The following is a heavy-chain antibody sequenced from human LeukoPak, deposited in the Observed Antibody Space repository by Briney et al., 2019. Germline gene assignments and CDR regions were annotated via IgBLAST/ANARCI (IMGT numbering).Heavy chain of an antibody. D-gene: IGHD6-25*01. CDR1: GYTFTSYD. CDR2: MNPNSGNT. V-gene: IGHV1-8*01. CDR3: ARSAASRRLTYYYYYMDV. Sequence: GASVKVSCKASGYTFTSYDINWVRQATGQGLEWMGWMNPNSGNTGYAQKFQGRVTMTRNTSISTAYMELSSLRSEDTAVYYCARSAASRRLTYYYYYMDVWGKGTTVTVSS. J-gene: IGHJ6*03.